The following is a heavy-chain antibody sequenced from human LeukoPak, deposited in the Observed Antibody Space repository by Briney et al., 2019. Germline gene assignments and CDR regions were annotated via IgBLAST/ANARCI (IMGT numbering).Heavy chain of an antibody. CDR2: IWYDGSNK. J-gene: IGHJ6*03. CDR3: ARGGYSSSWYRPPLYYYYYYMDV. Sequence: GGSLRLSCAASGFTFSSYGMHWVRQAPGKGLEWVAVIWYDGSNKYYADSVKGRFAISRDNSKNTLYLQMNSLRAEDTAVYYCARGGYSSSWYRPPLYYYYYYMDVWGKGTTVTVSS. CDR1: GFTFSSYG. D-gene: IGHD6-13*01. V-gene: IGHV3-33*01.